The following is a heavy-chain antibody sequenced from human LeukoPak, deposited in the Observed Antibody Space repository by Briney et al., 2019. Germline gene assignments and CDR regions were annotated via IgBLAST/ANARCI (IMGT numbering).Heavy chain of an antibody. V-gene: IGHV4-34*01. J-gene: IGHJ4*02. CDR3: ARGRRTYSSGWPLDY. Sequence: SETLSLTCAVYGGSFSGYYWSWIRQPPGKGLEWIGEINHSGSTNYNPSLKSRVTISVDTSKNQFSLKLSSVTAADTAVYYCARGRRTYSSGWPLDYWGQGTLVTVSS. CDR1: GGSFSGYY. D-gene: IGHD6-19*01. CDR2: INHSGST.